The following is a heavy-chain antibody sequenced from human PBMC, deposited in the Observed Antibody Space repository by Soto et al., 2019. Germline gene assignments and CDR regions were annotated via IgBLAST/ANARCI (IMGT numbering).Heavy chain of an antibody. D-gene: IGHD6-19*01. CDR1: GYTFTSYY. J-gene: IGHJ2*01. V-gene: IGHV1-46*01. CDR3: ARVPMYSSGWETRDWYFDL. Sequence: QVQLVQSGAEVKKPGASVKVSCKASGYTFTSYYMHWVPQAPGQGLEWMGIINPSGGSTSYAQKFQGRVTMTRDTSTSTVYMELSSLRSEDTAVYYCARVPMYSSGWETRDWYFDLWGRGTLVTVSS. CDR2: INPSGGST.